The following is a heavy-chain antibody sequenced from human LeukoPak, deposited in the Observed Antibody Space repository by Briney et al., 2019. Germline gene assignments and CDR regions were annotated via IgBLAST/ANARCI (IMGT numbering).Heavy chain of an antibody. CDR2: INPNSGGT. CDR1: GYTFTGYY. Sequence: GASVKVSCKASGYTFTGYYMHWVRQAPGQGLEWMGWINPNSGGTNYAQKFQGWVTMTRDTSISTAYMELSRLRSDDTAVYYCARVCDSSGYGEYDYWGQGTLVTVSS. CDR3: ARVCDSSGYGEYDY. D-gene: IGHD3-22*01. V-gene: IGHV1-2*04. J-gene: IGHJ4*02.